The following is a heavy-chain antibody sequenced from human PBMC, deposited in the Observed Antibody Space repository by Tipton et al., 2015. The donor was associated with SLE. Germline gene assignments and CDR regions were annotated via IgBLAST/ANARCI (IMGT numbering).Heavy chain of an antibody. CDR1: GASISNYY. Sequence: TLSLTCYVTGASISNYYWTWIRQSPGKGLEWIGNVYKNYNPSLKSRVTLSVDTSKNQISLKLTSVTAADTAVYYCARRSDWNDYWGQGTLVTVSS. V-gene: IGHV4-59*08. CDR2: VYKN. J-gene: IGHJ4*02. D-gene: IGHD1-1*01. CDR3: ARRSDWNDY.